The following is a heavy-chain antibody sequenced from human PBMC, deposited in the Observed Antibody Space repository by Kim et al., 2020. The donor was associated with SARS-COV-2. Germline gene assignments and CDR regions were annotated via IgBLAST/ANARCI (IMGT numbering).Heavy chain of an antibody. Sequence: SVKGRFTISRDNAKNSLYLQMNSLRAEDTAVYYCARGGGYYDSSGYDFDYWGQGTLVTVSS. D-gene: IGHD3-22*01. V-gene: IGHV3-11*06. CDR3: ARGGGYYDSSGYDFDY. J-gene: IGHJ4*02.